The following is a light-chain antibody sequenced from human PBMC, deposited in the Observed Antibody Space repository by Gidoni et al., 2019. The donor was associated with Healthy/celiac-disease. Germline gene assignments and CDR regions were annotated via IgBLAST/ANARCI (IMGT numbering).Light chain of an antibody. V-gene: IGKV3-20*01. CDR1: QRVSSSC. CDR3: QQYGSSPYT. Sequence: TLSTQPPGTLSLSPGERATLPCRASQRVSSSCLAWYQQKPGQAPRLLIYGASSRAPGIPDRFSGSGSGTGFTLTISGVGAEGGGGYWCQQYGSSPYTFGQGTKLEIK. CDR2: GAS. J-gene: IGKJ2*01.